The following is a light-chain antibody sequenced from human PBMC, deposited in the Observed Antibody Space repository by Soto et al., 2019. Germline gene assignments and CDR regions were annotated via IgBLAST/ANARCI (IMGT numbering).Light chain of an antibody. Sequence: IQMTQSPSTRSASVGDRVTITCRASQAISNFLAWYQQKPGKVPKLLMYGASTLPSGVPSRFSGSGSGTDFTLTISSLQPEDVATYYCQNYHSAPWTFGQGTKVDI. J-gene: IGKJ1*01. CDR2: GAS. CDR1: QAISNF. V-gene: IGKV1-27*01. CDR3: QNYHSAPWT.